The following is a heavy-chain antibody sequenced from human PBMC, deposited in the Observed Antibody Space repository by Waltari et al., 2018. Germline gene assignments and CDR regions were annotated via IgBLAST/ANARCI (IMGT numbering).Heavy chain of an antibody. D-gene: IGHD2-2*01. Sequence: QVQLVESGGGGVQPGRPLRLPWAAPGVPFSGYGLPGASQAPGKGLEWVAVISYDGSNKYYADSVKGRFTISRDNSKNTLYLQMNSLRAEDTAVYYCAKMCSSTSCSDGFDYWGQGTLVTVSS. J-gene: IGHJ4*02. CDR2: ISYDGSNK. V-gene: IGHV3-30*18. CDR1: GVPFSGYG. CDR3: AKMCSSTSCSDGFDY.